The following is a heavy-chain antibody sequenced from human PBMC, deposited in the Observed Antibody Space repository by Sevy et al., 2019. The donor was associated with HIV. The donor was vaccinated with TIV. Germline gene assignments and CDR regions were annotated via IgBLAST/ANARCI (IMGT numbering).Heavy chain of an antibody. V-gene: IGHV3-15*01. D-gene: IGHD3-22*01. Sequence: GGSLRLSCAASGFTFSNAWMSWVRQAPGKGLEWVGRIKSKTDGGTTDYAAPVKGRFTISRDDSKNTLYLQMNSLKTEDTAVYYCTTIRITMIVVVSFDYWGQGTLVTVSS. CDR1: GFTFSNAW. CDR3: TTIRITMIVVVSFDY. J-gene: IGHJ4*02. CDR2: IKSKTDGGTT.